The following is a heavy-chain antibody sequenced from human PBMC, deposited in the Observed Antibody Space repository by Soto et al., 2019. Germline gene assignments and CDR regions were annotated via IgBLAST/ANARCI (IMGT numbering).Heavy chain of an antibody. J-gene: IGHJ3*02. Sequence: GGSLRLSCAASGFTFSSYAMGWVRQAPGKGLEWVSAISGSGGSTYYADSVKGRFTISRDNSKNTLYLQMNSLRAEDTAVYYCAKDTKQDIVVVVAAGGDAFDIWGQGTMVTVSS. V-gene: IGHV3-23*01. CDR1: GFTFSSYA. D-gene: IGHD2-15*01. CDR3: AKDTKQDIVVVVAAGGDAFDI. CDR2: ISGSGGST.